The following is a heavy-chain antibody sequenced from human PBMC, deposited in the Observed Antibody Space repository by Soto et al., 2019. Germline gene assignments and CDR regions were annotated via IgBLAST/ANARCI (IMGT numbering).Heavy chain of an antibody. Sequence: QVQLVQSGAEVKKPGASVKVSCKASGYTFTSYGISWVRQAPGQGLEWMGWVSAYNGNTNYAQKLQGRVNMTTDTSTSTDYMELTSLRSDDTAVYYCVVAAQPYYFDYWGQGTLVTVSS. CDR1: GYTFTSYG. D-gene: IGHD2-15*01. J-gene: IGHJ4*02. CDR2: VSAYNGNT. CDR3: VVAAQPYYFDY. V-gene: IGHV1-18*01.